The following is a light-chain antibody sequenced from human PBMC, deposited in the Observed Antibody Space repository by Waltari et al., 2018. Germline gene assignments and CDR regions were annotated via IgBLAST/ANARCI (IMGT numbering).Light chain of an antibody. CDR1: SPNIGAGYD. CDR2: LNN. V-gene: IGLV1-40*01. CDR3: QSYDSSLSASV. J-gene: IGLJ3*02. Sequence: QSVLTQPPSVSGAPGQRVTLSCTASSPNIGAGYDVPWYQQLPGTAPKLLIYLNNNRTSGVPDRFSGSKSDTSASLAITGLQAEDEADYYCQSYDSSLSASVFGGGTKLTVL.